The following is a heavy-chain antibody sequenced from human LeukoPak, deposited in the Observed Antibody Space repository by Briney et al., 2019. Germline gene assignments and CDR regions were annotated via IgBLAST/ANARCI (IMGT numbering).Heavy chain of an antibody. Sequence: GRSLRLSCAASGFTFSSYAMHWVRQAPGKGLEWVAVISYDGSNKYYADSVKGRFTISRDNSKNTLYLQMNSLRAEDTAVYYCARDGYSSGWYYFDYWGQGTLVTVSS. CDR3: ARDGYSSGWYYFDY. D-gene: IGHD6-19*01. CDR2: ISYDGSNK. J-gene: IGHJ4*02. V-gene: IGHV3-30*04. CDR1: GFTFSSYA.